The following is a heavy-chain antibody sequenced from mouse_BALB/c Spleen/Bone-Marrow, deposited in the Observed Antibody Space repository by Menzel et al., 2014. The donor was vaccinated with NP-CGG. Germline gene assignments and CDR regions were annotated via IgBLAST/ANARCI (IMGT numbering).Heavy chain of an antibody. CDR2: INPDSSTI. V-gene: IGHV4-1*02. D-gene: IGHD1-1*01. J-gene: IGHJ3*01. CDR3: ARLSYYGWFAY. CDR1: GFDFSRYW. Sequence: EVKLMESGGGLVQPGGSLKLSCAASGFDFSRYWMSWVRQAPGKGLEWIGEINPDSSTINYTPSLKDKFIISRDNAKNTLYLQMSKVRSEDTALYYCARLSYYGWFAYWGQGTLVTVSA.